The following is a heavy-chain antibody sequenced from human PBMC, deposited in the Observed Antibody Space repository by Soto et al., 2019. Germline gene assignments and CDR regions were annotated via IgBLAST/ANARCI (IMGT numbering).Heavy chain of an antibody. J-gene: IGHJ6*02. CDR3: ASLLNEADIGNYYYGMDV. D-gene: IGHD2-15*01. Sequence: QVQLVQSGAEVKKPGSSVKVSCKASGGAFSDYAFSWVRQAPGQGLEWLGGIMPIFRAPDYAQKFQGRVTITADESTRTDYMEMRRLRSEDTAVYYCASLLNEADIGNYYYGMDVWGQGTTVTVS. CDR2: IMPIFRAP. CDR1: GGAFSDYA. V-gene: IGHV1-69*12.